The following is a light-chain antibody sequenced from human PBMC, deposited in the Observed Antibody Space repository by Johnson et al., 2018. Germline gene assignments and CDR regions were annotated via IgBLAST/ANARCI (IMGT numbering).Light chain of an antibody. V-gene: IGLV1-51*02. J-gene: IGLJ1*01. CDR1: SSNIGNNY. Sequence: QSVLTQPPSVSAAPGQKVTISCSGSSSNIGNNYVSWYQQLPGTAPKLLIYENNKRPSGIPDRFSGSKSGTSATLGITGLQNGDEADYYCGTWDSRLSAGNVFGTGTKVTVL. CDR2: ENN. CDR3: GTWDSRLSAGNV.